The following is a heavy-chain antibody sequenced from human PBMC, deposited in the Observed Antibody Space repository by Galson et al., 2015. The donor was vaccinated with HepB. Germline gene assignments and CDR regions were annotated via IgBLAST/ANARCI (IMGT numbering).Heavy chain of an antibody. J-gene: IGHJ3*02. D-gene: IGHD3-22*01. CDR1: GFTFSNAW. CDR2: IKSKTDGGTT. Sequence: SLRLSCAASGFTFSNAWMSWVRQAPGKGLEWVGRIKSKTDGGTTDYAAPVKGRFTISRDDSKNTLYLQMNSLKTEDTAVYYCTVRITMIVVVTQYAFDIWGQGTMVTVSS. V-gene: IGHV3-15*01. CDR3: TVRITMIVVVTQYAFDI.